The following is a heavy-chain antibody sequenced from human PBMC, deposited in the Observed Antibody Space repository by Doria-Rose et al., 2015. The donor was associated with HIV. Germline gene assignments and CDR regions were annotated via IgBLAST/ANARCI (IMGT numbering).Heavy chain of an antibody. CDR3: ARIKSSRWYHKYYFDF. V-gene: IGHV2-26*01. J-gene: IGHJ4*02. CDR2: IFSDDER. CDR1: GVSLSSPGMG. Sequence: QITLKESGPVLVKPTETLTLTRTVSGVSLSSPGMGVSWIRQPPGKALEWLANIFSDDERSYKTSLKSRLTISRGTSKSQVVPTMTDMDPVDTATYYCARIKSSRWYHKYYFDFWGQGTLVIVSA. D-gene: IGHD6-13*01.